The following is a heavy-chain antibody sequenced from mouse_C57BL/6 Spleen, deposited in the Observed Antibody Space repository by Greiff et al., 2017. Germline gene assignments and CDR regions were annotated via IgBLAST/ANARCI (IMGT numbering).Heavy chain of an antibody. CDR3: ARHPYSFYAMDY. Sequence: EVQGVESGGGLVKPGGSLKLSCAASGFTFSSYTMSWVRQTPEKRLGWVATISGGGGNTYYPDSVKGRFTIARDNAKNTLYLQMSSLRSEDTALYYCARHPYSFYAMDYWGQGTSVTVSS. D-gene: IGHD2-12*01. J-gene: IGHJ4*01. V-gene: IGHV5-9*01. CDR1: GFTFSSYT. CDR2: ISGGGGNT.